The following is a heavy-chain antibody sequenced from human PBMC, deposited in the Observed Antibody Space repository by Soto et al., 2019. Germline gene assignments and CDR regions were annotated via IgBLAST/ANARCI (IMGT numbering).Heavy chain of an antibody. CDR2: IIPILGIA. CDR3: ARGRGYSYGYSLDAFDI. J-gene: IGHJ3*02. CDR1: GGTFSSYT. D-gene: IGHD5-18*01. V-gene: IGHV1-69*02. Sequence: QVQLVQSGAEVKKPGSSVKVSCKASGGTFSSYTISWVRQAPGQGLEWMGRIIPILGIANYAQKFQGRVTTTADKSTSTADMELSSLRAEDTAVYYCARGRGYSYGYSLDAFDIWGQGTMVTVSS.